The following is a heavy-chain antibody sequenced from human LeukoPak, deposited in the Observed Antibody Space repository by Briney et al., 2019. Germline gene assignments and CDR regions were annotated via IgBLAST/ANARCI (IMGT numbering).Heavy chain of an antibody. CDR3: ATYHYGSGSYHNHPNFDS. J-gene: IGHJ4*02. CDR2: IKQSGST. V-gene: IGHV4-34*01. CDR1: GGSFSGYY. D-gene: IGHD3-10*01. Sequence: SETLSLTCAVYGGSFSGYYWSWIRQPPGEGLEWIGEIKQSGSTTYNPSLKTRVTIALDTSKHQVSLKLNSVTAADTDVYYCATYHYGSGSYHNHPNFDSWGQGTLVTVSS.